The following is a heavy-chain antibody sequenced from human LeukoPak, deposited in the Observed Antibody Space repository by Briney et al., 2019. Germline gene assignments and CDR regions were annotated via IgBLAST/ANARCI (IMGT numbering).Heavy chain of an antibody. V-gene: IGHV3-7*01. CDR2: IKQDGSEK. J-gene: IGHJ3*02. CDR1: GFTFSSYW. D-gene: IGHD3-22*01. CDR3: ARVGYDSSGYPDAFDI. Sequence: GGSLRLSCAASGFTFSSYWMSWVRQAPGKGLEWVANIKQDGSEKYYVDSVKGRFTISRDNAKNSLYLQMNSLRAEDTAVYYCARVGYDSSGYPDAFDIWGQGTMVTVSS.